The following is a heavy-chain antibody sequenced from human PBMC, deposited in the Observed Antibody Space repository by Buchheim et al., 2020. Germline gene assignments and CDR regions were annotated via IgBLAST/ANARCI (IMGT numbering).Heavy chain of an antibody. D-gene: IGHD6-13*01. V-gene: IGHV3-7*01. CDR2: IKQDGSEK. Sequence: EVQLVESGGGLVQPGGSLRLSCAASGFTFSSYWMSRVRQAPGKGLEWVANIKQDGSEKYYVDSVKGRFTISRDNAKNSLYLQMNSLRAEDTAAYYCAISIAAANYYGMDVWGQGTT. J-gene: IGHJ6*02. CDR3: AISIAAANYYGMDV. CDR1: GFTFSSYW.